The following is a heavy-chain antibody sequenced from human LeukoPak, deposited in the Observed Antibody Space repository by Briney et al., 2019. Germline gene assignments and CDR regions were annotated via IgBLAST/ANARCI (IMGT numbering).Heavy chain of an antibody. CDR3: AVAQTSIAALDY. Sequence: ASVKVSCKASGYTFTGYYMHWVRQAPGQGLEGMGWINPNSGGTNYEQKFQGRVTMTRDTSISTAYMELSRLRSDDTAVYYCAVAQTSIAALDYWGQGTLVTVSS. D-gene: IGHD6-6*01. V-gene: IGHV1-2*02. CDR2: INPNSGGT. CDR1: GYTFTGYY. J-gene: IGHJ4*02.